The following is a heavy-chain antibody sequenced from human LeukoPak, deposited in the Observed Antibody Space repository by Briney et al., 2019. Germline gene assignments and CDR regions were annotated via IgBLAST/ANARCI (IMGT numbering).Heavy chain of an antibody. CDR1: GYTFTSYA. V-gene: IGHV7-4-1*02. CDR3: ARETPSPTSPYYYGSGGY. Sequence: ASVKVSCKASGYTFTSYAMNWVRQAPGQGLEWMGWINTNTGNPTYAQGFTGRFVFSLDTSVSTAYLQISSLKAEDTAVYYCARETPSPTSPYYYGSGGYWGQGTLVTVSS. CDR2: INTNTGNP. J-gene: IGHJ4*02. D-gene: IGHD3-10*01.